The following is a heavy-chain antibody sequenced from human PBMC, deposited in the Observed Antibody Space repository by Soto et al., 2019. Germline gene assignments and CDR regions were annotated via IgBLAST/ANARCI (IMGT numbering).Heavy chain of an antibody. Sequence: EVQLVESGGGLVQPGRSLRLSCAASGFTFDDYAMHWVRQAPGKGLEWVSGISWNSGSIGYADSVNGRFTISRDNAKNSLYLQMNSLRAEDTALYYCAKAGPGGFVDYWGQGTLVTVSS. D-gene: IGHD2-8*02. CDR2: ISWNSGSI. V-gene: IGHV3-9*01. CDR3: AKAGPGGFVDY. J-gene: IGHJ4*02. CDR1: GFTFDDYA.